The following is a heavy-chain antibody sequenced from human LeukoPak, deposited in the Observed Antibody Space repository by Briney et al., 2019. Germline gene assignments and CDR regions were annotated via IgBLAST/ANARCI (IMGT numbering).Heavy chain of an antibody. CDR1: GGTFSSYA. Sequence: SVKVSCKASGGTFSSYAISWVRQAPGQGLEWMGGIIPIFGTANYAQKCQGRVTITADESTSTAYMELSSLRSEDTAVYYCARDKDDSSGYYYHGDAFDIWGQGTMVTVSS. V-gene: IGHV1-69*13. D-gene: IGHD3-22*01. CDR3: ARDKDDSSGYYYHGDAFDI. J-gene: IGHJ3*02. CDR2: IIPIFGTA.